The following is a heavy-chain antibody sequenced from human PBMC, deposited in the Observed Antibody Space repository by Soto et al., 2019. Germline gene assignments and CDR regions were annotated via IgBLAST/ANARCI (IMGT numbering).Heavy chain of an antibody. V-gene: IGHV3-53*01. D-gene: IGHD1-26*01. J-gene: IGHJ3*02. CDR3: ARVNRGSYYDAFDI. CDR1: GFTVSSNY. CDR2: IYSGGST. Sequence: GGSLRLSCADSGFTVSSNYMSWVRQAPGKGLEWVSVIYSGGSTYYADSVKGRFTISRDNSKNTLYLQMNSLRAEDTAVYYWARVNRGSYYDAFDIWGQGTMVTVSS.